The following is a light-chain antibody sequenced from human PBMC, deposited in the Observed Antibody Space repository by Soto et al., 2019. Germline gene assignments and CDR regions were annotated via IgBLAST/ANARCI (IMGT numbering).Light chain of an antibody. CDR2: GAS. Sequence: EIVMTQSPATLSVSPGERATLSCRASQSVSSNLAWYQQKPGQAPRLLIYGASTRATGIPARFSGSGSGTEFTLTSSRLQLEVFAVNYCRQNNNWPPWTFGQGTKVEI. V-gene: IGKV3-15*01. CDR3: RQNNNWPPWT. CDR1: QSVSSN. J-gene: IGKJ1*01.